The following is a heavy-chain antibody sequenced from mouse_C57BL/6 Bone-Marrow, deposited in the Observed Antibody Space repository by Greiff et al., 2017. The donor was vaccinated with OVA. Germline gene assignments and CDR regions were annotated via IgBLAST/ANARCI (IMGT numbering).Heavy chain of an antibody. V-gene: IGHV5-4*01. CDR3: ARDYYDYDGRGSYFDY. J-gene: IGHJ2*01. D-gene: IGHD2-4*01. CDR2: ISDGGSYT. Sequence: EVMLVESGGGLVKPGGSLKLSCAASGFTFSSYAMSWVRQTPEKRLEWVATISDGGSYTYYPDNVKGRFTISRDNAKNNLYLQMSHLKSEDTAMYYCARDYYDYDGRGSYFDYWGQGTTLTVSS. CDR1: GFTFSSYA.